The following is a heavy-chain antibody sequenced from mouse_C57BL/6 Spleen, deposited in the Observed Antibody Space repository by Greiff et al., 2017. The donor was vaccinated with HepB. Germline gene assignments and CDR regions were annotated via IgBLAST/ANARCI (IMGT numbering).Heavy chain of an antibody. CDR3: TTSYGSSHFGY. CDR1: GFNFKDYY. CDR2: IDPGNGDT. J-gene: IGHJ2*01. V-gene: IGHV14-4*01. Sequence: DVKLVESGAELVRPGASVKLSCTASGFNFKDYYMHWVRQRPEQGLEWIGCIDPGNGDTEYASTFQGKATITADKSSNTAYLQLSSLTSEDTAVYNCTTSYGSSHFGYWGQGTTLTVSS. D-gene: IGHD1-1*01.